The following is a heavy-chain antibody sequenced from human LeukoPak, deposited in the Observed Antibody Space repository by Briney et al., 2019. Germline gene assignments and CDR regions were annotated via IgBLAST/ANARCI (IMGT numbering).Heavy chain of an antibody. CDR2: ISFHGTDS. Sequence: GTSLRLSCAASGFTFISYAIHWVRQAPGKGLEWVAVISFHGTDSFYADSVKGRFTISRDNAKNSLYLQMNSLRAEDTAVYYCARSVVMVGGTRWFDPWGQGTLVTVSS. D-gene: IGHD2-15*01. CDR3: ARSVVMVGGTRWFDP. CDR1: GFTFISYA. J-gene: IGHJ5*02. V-gene: IGHV3-30*04.